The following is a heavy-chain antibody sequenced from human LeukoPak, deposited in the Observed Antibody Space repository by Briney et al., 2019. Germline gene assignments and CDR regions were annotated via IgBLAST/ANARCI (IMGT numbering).Heavy chain of an antibody. J-gene: IGHJ4*02. CDR2: IKEDGNED. Sequence: PGGSLRLSCTVSGFSFREHWVSWVRQAPGKGLEWVGNIKEDGNEDYYVDSVEGRFVIFRDNAKNSLYLQVHSLRAEDTAVYYCTRGDRGYAESLYWGRGTLVTVSS. V-gene: IGHV3-7*02. CDR1: GFSFREHW. D-gene: IGHD5-12*01. CDR3: TRGDRGYAESLY.